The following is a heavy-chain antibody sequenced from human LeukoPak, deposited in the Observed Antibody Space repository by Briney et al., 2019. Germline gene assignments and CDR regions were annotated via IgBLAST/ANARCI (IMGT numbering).Heavy chain of an antibody. CDR1: GFTFSTYA. D-gene: IGHD4-11*01. CDR3: AKRPHCMTTNCFRFEY. J-gene: IGHJ4*02. CDR2: INGDGGTT. Sequence: GGSRRPSCAASGFTFSTYAMSWVRQAPGQGLEWVSSINGDGGTTYYAESVKGRFIVSRDNSKNTLYQQMDSLRAEHTPVYYCAKRPHCMTTNCFRFEYWGQGTLVTVSS. V-gene: IGHV3-23*01.